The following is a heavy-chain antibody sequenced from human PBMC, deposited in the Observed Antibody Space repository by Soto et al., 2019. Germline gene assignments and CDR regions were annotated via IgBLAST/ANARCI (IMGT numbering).Heavy chain of an antibody. J-gene: IGHJ3*02. CDR3: ATDRNPYSSPSRAFES. V-gene: IGHV1-2*02. D-gene: IGHD6-13*01. CDR1: EYTFTDYY. Sequence: ASVKVSCKASEYTFTDYYMHWVRQAPGQGLEWMGWINPNSGGTSSAQNFQGRVTMTRDTSISTAYMELSGLRSDDTAVYYCATDRNPYSSPSRAFESWGQGTLVSFSS. CDR2: INPNSGGT.